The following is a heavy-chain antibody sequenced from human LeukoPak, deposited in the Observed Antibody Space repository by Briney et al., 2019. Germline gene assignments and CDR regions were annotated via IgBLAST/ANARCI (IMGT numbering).Heavy chain of an antibody. D-gene: IGHD6-19*01. Sequence: SVKVSCKASGGTFSSYAISWVRQAPGQGLEWMGGIIPIFGTANYAQKFQGRVTITADKSTSTAYMELSSLRSEDTAVYYCARDLGSVAGSYYFDYWGQGTLVTVSS. J-gene: IGHJ4*02. CDR2: IIPIFGTA. CDR3: ARDLGSVAGSYYFDY. CDR1: GGTFSSYA. V-gene: IGHV1-69*06.